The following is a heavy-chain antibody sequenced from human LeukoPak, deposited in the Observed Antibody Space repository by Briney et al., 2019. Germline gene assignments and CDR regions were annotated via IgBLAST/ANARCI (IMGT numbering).Heavy chain of an antibody. D-gene: IGHD1-26*01. V-gene: IGHV3-21*01. CDR3: ARDPYSGAYGDTYYYFMDV. J-gene: IGHJ6*03. Sequence: RGSLRLSCAASGFTFSSYNMDWVRQTPGKGLEWISSITTSSSYTFYADSVKGRFTISRDNARNSLYLQMNSLTAEDTAVYYCARDPYSGAYGDTYYYFMDVWGKGTTVTISS. CDR2: ITTSSSYT. CDR1: GFTFSSYN.